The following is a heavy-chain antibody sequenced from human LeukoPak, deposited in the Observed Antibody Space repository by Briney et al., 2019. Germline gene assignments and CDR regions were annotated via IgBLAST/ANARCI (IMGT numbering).Heavy chain of an antibody. J-gene: IGHJ3*02. CDR2: IFYSGST. V-gene: IGHV4-39*07. Sequence: SEALSLTCTVSSGSISTSNYYWGWVRQPPGKALEWIGNIFYSGSTYYSPSLESRVTISVDPSKNQFSLKVISVTAADAAVYYCAREGTYDILTGYSTSFDSFDIWGQGKMVTVSS. CDR3: AREGTYDILTGYSTSFDSFDI. D-gene: IGHD3-9*01. CDR1: SGSISTSNYY.